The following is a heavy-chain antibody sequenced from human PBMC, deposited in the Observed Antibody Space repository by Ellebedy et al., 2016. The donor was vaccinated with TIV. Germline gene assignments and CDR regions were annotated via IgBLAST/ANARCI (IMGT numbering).Heavy chain of an antibody. D-gene: IGHD3-10*01. CDR2: INHSGST. V-gene: IGHV4-34*01. CDR1: GGSFSGYY. Sequence: SETLSLTXAVYGGSFSGYYWSWIRQPPGKGLEWIGEINHSGSTNYNPSLKSRVTISVDTSKNQFSLKLSSVTAADTAVYYCARAFMVRGVISRGYGMDVWGQGTTVTVSS. CDR3: ARAFMVRGVISRGYGMDV. J-gene: IGHJ6*02.